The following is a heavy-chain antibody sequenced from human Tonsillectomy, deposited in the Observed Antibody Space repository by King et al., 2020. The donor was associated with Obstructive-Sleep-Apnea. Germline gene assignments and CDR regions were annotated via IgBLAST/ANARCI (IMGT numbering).Heavy chain of an antibody. CDR1: GYTLTSYD. CDR3: VRGYCSGGSCHWDYFDY. CDR2: MNPKSGKT. V-gene: IGHV1-8*01. J-gene: IGHJ4*02. D-gene: IGHD2-15*01. Sequence: QLVQSGSEVKKPGASVKVSCKASGYTLTSYDINWVRQATGQGLEWMGWMNPKSGKTGYAQKFQGRFTLTSDTSISTAYMELSSLRSEDTAVYKCVRGYCSGGSCHWDYFDYWGQGTLVTVSS.